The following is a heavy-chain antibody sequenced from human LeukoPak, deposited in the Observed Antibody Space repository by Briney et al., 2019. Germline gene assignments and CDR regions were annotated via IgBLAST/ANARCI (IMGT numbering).Heavy chain of an antibody. V-gene: IGHV1-69*01. CDR2: IIPILGTA. J-gene: IGHJ4*02. CDR1: GGTFSSYG. CDR3: ARDRYYDNSGNYYESIY. Sequence: GASVKVSCKASGGTFSSYGISWVRQVPGQGLEWMGGIIPILGTANSAQKFQGRVTITADESTSTAYMELSSLRSEDTAVYYCARDRYYDNSGNYYESIYWGQGTLVTVSS. D-gene: IGHD3-22*01.